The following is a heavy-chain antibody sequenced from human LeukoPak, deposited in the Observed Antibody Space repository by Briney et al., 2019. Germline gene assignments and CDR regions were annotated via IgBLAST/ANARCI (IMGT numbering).Heavy chain of an antibody. J-gene: IGHJ4*02. Sequence: GGSLRLSCAASGFTFSSYGMHWVRQAPGKGLEWVAVISYDGSNKYYADSVKGRFTISRDNSKNTLYLQMNSLRAEDTAVYYCAKDQEVVVAATYDFDYRGQGTLVTVSS. CDR1: GFTFSSYG. D-gene: IGHD2-15*01. CDR2: ISYDGSNK. CDR3: AKDQEVVVAATYDFDY. V-gene: IGHV3-30*18.